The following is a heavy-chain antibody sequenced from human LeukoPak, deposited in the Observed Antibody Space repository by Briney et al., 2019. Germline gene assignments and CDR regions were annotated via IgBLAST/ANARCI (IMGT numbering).Heavy chain of an antibody. V-gene: IGHV3-21*04. J-gene: IGHJ5*02. D-gene: IGHD3-22*01. CDR3: AKDSSRYYYDSSGYSEFDP. CDR2: ISSSSSYI. Sequence: GGSLRLSCAASGFTFSSYSMNWVRQAPGKGLEWVSSISSSSSYIYYADSVKGRFTISRDNAKNSLYLQMNSLRAEDTALYYCAKDSSRYYYDSSGYSEFDPWGQGTLVTVSS. CDR1: GFTFSSYS.